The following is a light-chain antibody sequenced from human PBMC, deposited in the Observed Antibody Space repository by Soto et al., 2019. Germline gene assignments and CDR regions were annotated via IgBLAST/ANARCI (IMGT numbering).Light chain of an antibody. CDR3: LLSYTAAYWV. V-gene: IGLV7-46*01. J-gene: IGLJ3*02. CDR2: DSS. Sequence: AVVTQEPSLTVSPGGTVTLTCGSSNGAVTSGHSPFWFQQKPGQAPRTLISDSSNRLSWTPTRFSGSLLGGKAALTLSGAQPEDEADYYCLLSYTAAYWVFGGGTKLTVL. CDR1: NGAVTSGHS.